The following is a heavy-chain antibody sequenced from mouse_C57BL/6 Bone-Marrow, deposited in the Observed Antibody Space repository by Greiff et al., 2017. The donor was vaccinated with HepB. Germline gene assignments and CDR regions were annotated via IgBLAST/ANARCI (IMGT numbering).Heavy chain of an antibody. Sequence: QVQLKQPGAELVKPGASVKMSCKASGYTFTSYWITWVKQRPGQGLEWIGDIYPGSGSTNYNEKFKSKATLTVDTSSSTAYMQLSSLTSEDSAVYYCASRDYYGYYAMDYWGQGTSVTVSS. CDR3: ASRDYYGYYAMDY. D-gene: IGHD1-1*01. J-gene: IGHJ4*01. CDR2: IYPGSGST. V-gene: IGHV1-55*01. CDR1: GYTFTSYW.